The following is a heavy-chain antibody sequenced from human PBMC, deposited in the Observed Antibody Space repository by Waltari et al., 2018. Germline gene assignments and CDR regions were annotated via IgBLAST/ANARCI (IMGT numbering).Heavy chain of an antibody. J-gene: IGHJ4*02. Sequence: QVQLVESGGGVVQPGRSLRLSCAASGFTFSSYGMHWVRQAPGKGLEWVAVISYDGSNKYYADSVKGRFTISRDNSKNTLYLQMNSLRAEDTAVFYCVRNRGWQQFDFWGQGTLVTVSS. D-gene: IGHD2-15*01. CDR3: VRNRGWQQFDF. CDR2: ISYDGSNK. CDR1: GFTFSSYG. V-gene: IGHV3-30*03.